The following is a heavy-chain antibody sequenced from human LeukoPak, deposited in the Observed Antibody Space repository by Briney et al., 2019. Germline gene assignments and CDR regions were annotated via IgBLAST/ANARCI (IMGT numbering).Heavy chain of an antibody. CDR3: AKDAPGNVVVPAAVFDY. J-gene: IGHJ4*02. D-gene: IGHD2-2*01. Sequence: PGGSLRLSCAASGFTFSSYAMSWVRQAPGKGLEWVSAISGSGGSTYYADSVKGRFTIARDNSKNTLYLQMNSLRAEDTAVYYCAKDAPGNVVVPAAVFDYWGQGTLVTFSS. CDR2: ISGSGGST. V-gene: IGHV3-23*01. CDR1: GFTFSSYA.